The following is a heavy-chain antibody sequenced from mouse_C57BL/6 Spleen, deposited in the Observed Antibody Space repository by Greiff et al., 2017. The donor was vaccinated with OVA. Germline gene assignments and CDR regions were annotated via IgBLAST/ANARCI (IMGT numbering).Heavy chain of an antibody. CDR1: GYAFSSSW. CDR3: AKWDYGSSAFDY. D-gene: IGHD1-1*01. CDR2: IYPGDGDT. V-gene: IGHV1-82*01. Sequence: VQLQQSGPELVKPGASVKISCKASGYAFSSSWMNWVKQRPGKGLEWIGRIYPGDGDTNYNGKFKGKATLTADKSSSTAYMHLSSLTSEDSAVYFCAKWDYGSSAFDYWGQGTTLTVSS. J-gene: IGHJ2*01.